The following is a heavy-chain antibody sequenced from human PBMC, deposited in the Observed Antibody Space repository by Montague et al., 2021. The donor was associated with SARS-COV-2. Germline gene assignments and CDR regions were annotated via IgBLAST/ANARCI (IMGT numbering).Heavy chain of an antibody. V-gene: IGHV4-34*01. J-gene: IGHJ6*02. CDR1: GGSFSGYY. Sequence: SETLSLTCAVYGGSFSGYYWSWIRQPPGKGLEWIGEINHRGSTNYNPSLKSRVTISVDTSKDQFSLKMSSVTAADTAVYYCAMDRPRSYYYDSGTYTWGGYGMDVWGQGTTVAVSS. CDR2: INHRGST. CDR3: AMDRPRSYYYDSGTYTWGGYGMDV. D-gene: IGHD3-10*01.